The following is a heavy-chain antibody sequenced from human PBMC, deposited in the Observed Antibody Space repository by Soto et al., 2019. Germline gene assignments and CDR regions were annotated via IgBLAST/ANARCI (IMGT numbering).Heavy chain of an antibody. CDR1: GFTFSSYG. D-gene: IGHD2-2*02. CDR2: IWYDGSNK. V-gene: IGHV3-33*01. CDR3: ARGGLGYCSSTSCYTLVY. Sequence: ALRLSCAASGFTFSSYGMHWVRQAPGKGLEWVAVIWYDGSNKYYADSVKGRFTISRDNSKNTLYLQMNSLRAEDTAVYYCARGGLGYCSSTSCYTLVYWGQGTLVTVSS. J-gene: IGHJ4*02.